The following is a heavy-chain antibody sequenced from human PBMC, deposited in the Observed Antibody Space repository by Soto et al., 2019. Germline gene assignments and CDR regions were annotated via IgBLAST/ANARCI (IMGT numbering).Heavy chain of an antibody. D-gene: IGHD2-8*02. Sequence: QVQLQQWGAGLLKPSETLSLTCAVYGGSFSGYYWTWIRQPPGTGLEWIGEINHSGSTNYNPSLNIRVTISIYTAKNQFSLKLTAVTAADTAVYYCARDKITGLFDYWGQGTLVTVSS. CDR2: INHSGST. V-gene: IGHV4-34*01. CDR3: ARDKITGLFDY. J-gene: IGHJ4*02. CDR1: GGSFSGYY.